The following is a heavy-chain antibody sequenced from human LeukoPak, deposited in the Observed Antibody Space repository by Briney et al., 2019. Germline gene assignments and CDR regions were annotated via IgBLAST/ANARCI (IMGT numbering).Heavy chain of an antibody. Sequence: SQTLSLTCTVSGGSISSGGYYWSWIRQPPGKGLEWIGYIYYSGSTNYNPSLKSRVTISVDTSKNQFSLKLSSVTAADTAVYYCARLGYSGSYLVLGIWGQGTMVTVSS. D-gene: IGHD1-26*01. CDR2: IYYSGST. J-gene: IGHJ3*02. CDR3: ARLGYSGSYLVLGI. CDR1: GGSISSGGYY. V-gene: IGHV4-61*08.